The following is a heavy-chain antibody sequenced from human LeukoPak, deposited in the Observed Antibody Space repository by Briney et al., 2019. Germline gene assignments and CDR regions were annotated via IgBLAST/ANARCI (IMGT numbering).Heavy chain of an antibody. CDR2: IYHSGST. CDR3: ATLTTVVTAYYFDY. J-gene: IGHJ4*02. Sequence: SETLSLTCTVSGGSISSYYWSWTRQPPGKGLEWIGYIYHSGSTDYNPSLKSRVTISVDTSKSQFSLKLTSVTAADTAVYYCATLTTVVTAYYFDYWGQGTLVTVSS. V-gene: IGHV4-4*09. CDR1: GGSISSYY. D-gene: IGHD4-23*01.